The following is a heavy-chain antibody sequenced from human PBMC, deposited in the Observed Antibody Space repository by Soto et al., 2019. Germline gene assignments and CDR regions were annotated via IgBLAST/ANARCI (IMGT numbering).Heavy chain of an antibody. J-gene: IGHJ2*01. Sequence: QVQLQASGPGLVKPSETLSLTCTVSGGSISSYYWSWIRQPPGKGLEWIGYIYYRGSTNYNPSLKSRVTISVDTAKHHFSLKLSSVTAADTAMYYCARFNWYFDLWGRGTLVTVSS. CDR3: ARFNWYFDL. V-gene: IGHV4-59*01. CDR2: IYYRGST. CDR1: GGSISSYY.